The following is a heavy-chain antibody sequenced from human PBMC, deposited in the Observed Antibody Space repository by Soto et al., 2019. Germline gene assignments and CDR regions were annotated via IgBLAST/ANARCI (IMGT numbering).Heavy chain of an antibody. J-gene: IGHJ3*02. Sequence: GGSLRLSFAASGFTFSSYGMHWVRQAPGKVLEWVAVLWYDGSNKYYADSVKGRFTISRDNSKNTLYLQMNSLRAEDTAVYYCAREARHYYDTSGYHHDAFDIWGQGTMVTVSS. CDR3: AREARHYYDTSGYHHDAFDI. CDR1: GFTFSSYG. V-gene: IGHV3-33*01. D-gene: IGHD3-22*01. CDR2: LWYDGSNK.